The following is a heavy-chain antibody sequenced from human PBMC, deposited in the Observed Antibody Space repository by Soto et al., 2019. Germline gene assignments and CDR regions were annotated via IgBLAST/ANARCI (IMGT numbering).Heavy chain of an antibody. CDR2: IIPIFGTT. V-gene: IGHV1-69*15. CDR3: AREGFTFGPGAVSGAFDT. Sequence: QVHLVQSETEVRKPGSSVKVSCRASGGTFGSNAISWVRQAPGQGLEWMGNIIPIFGTTKNAQNFQGRVTITADESTNTAYMELSSLTSEDTATYYCAREGFTFGPGAVSGAFDTWGQGTMVTVSS. J-gene: IGHJ3*02. D-gene: IGHD4-4*01. CDR1: GGTFGSNA.